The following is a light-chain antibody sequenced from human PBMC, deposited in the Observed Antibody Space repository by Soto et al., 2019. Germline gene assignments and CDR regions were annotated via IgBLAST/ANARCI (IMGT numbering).Light chain of an antibody. CDR2: EVR. V-gene: IGLV2-14*01. CDR3: SSYTTTSTLV. CDR1: NRDVGSYNL. J-gene: IGLJ3*02. Sequence: QSVLTQPASVSGSPGQSITIACTGTNRDVGSYNLVSWYQQRLGEAPKLIISEVRNRPSGISYRFTGSKSGNTASLTISGLQAEDEADYYCSSYTTTSTLVFGGGTKLTVL.